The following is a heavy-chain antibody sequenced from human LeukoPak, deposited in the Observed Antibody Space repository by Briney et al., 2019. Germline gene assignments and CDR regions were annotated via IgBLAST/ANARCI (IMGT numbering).Heavy chain of an antibody. V-gene: IGHV1-2*02. Sequence: GASVKVSCKASGYTFTGYYMHWVRQAPGQGLEWMGWINPNSGGTNYAQKFQGRVTMTRDTSISTAYMELSRLRSDDTAVYYCARERDSGSPTGFDYWGQGTLVTVSS. J-gene: IGHJ4*02. CDR1: GYTFTGYY. CDR3: ARERDSGSPTGFDY. D-gene: IGHD1-26*01. CDR2: INPNSGGT.